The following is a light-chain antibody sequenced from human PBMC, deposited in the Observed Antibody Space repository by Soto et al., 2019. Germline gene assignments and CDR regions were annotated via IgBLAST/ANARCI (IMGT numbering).Light chain of an antibody. CDR2: DVS. V-gene: IGLV2-14*01. Sequence: QSALTQPASVSGSPGQSITISCTGTSSDIGGYNYVSWYQQHPGKAPKLMIYDVSNRPSGVSNRFSGSKSGNTASLTISGLQTEDEADYYCSSYISFFTPLFGGGTKRTFL. CDR1: SSDIGGYNY. J-gene: IGLJ2*01. CDR3: SSYISFFTPL.